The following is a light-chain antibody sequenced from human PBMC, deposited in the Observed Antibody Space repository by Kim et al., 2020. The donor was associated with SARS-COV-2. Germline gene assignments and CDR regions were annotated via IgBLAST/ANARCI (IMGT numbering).Light chain of an antibody. V-gene: IGKV3-20*01. CDR2: AAS. J-gene: IGKJ2*01. Sequence: EIVLTQSPGSLALSPGERGTLSCWASQTVRNNFLAWYQQRSGQAPRLLIYAASYRAPGIPDRFSGSGSGTDFTLTISRLEPEDFAVYYCQQYGSTPYNFGQGTNLEI. CDR3: QQYGSTPYN. CDR1: QTVRNNF.